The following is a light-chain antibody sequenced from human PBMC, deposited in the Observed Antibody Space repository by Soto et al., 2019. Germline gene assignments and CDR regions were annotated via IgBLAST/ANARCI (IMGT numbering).Light chain of an antibody. CDR1: SSDVDTFNY. Sequence: QSVLIQPASVSGSPGQSITVSCFGISSDVDTFNYVSWYQQHPGKAPKLIIYGVTTRPSGVSTRFSGSLSGNTASLTISGLQADDEADYYCCSYTTKTFGIFGGGTKLTVL. CDR2: GVT. V-gene: IGLV2-14*03. J-gene: IGLJ2*01. CDR3: CSYTTKTFGI.